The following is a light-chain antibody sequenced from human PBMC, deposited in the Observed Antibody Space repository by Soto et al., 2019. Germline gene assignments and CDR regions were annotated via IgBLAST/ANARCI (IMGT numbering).Light chain of an antibody. CDR2: DAS. Sequence: DIVLTQSPVTMYLSPGDSATRSCRASLSISHYFAWYQHKPGQAPRPLSSDASNRASGIPARFSGSGSGTDFTLSISSLEPEDFAVYYCQHRSNWPPDFGQGTRLDIK. J-gene: IGKJ5*01. V-gene: IGKV3-11*01. CDR1: LSISHY. CDR3: QHRSNWPPD.